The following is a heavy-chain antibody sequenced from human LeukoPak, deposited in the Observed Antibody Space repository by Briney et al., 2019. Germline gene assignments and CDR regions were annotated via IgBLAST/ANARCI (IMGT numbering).Heavy chain of an antibody. CDR2: IYTSGST. J-gene: IGHJ3*02. CDR1: GGSISSGSYY. Sequence: SETLSLTCTVSGGSISSGSYYWSWIRQPAGKGLEWIGRIYTSGSTNYNPSLKSRVPISVDTSTNQFSLKLSSVTAADTAVYYCARSPYCSSTSCYSRTDAFDIWGQGTMVTVSS. CDR3: ARSPYCSSTSCYSRTDAFDI. D-gene: IGHD2-2*02. V-gene: IGHV4-61*02.